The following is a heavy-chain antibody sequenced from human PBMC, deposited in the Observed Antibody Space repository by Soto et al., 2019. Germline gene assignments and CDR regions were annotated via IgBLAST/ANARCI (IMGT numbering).Heavy chain of an antibody. Sequence: QVQLVQSGAELKKPGASVKVSCKAYGYTFSNYDMNWVRQATGQGPEWIGWVNPNNGDTGYAQKFQGRVTLTTDISTTTAYMELTSLRSEDTAIYYCAKVSRKGSAIDFDYWGQGTLITVSS. CDR3: AKVSRKGSAIDFDY. V-gene: IGHV1-8*01. CDR2: VNPNNGDT. D-gene: IGHD3-10*01. J-gene: IGHJ4*02. CDR1: GYTFSNYD.